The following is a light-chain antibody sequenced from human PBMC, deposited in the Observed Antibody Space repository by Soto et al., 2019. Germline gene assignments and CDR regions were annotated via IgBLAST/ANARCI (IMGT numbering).Light chain of an antibody. V-gene: IGLV4-69*01. J-gene: IGLJ2*01. Sequence: QSVLTQSPSASASLGASVKLTCTLSSGHSSYAIAWHQQQPEKGPRYLMKLNSDGSHSKGDGIPDSFSGSSSGAERYLTISRLQSEDEADYYCQTWGTGIVVFGGGTKLTVL. CDR1: SGHSSYA. CDR3: QTWGTGIVV. CDR2: LNSDGSH.